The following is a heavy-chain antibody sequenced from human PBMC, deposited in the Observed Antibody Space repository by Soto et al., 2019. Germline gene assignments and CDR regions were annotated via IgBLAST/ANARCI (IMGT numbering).Heavy chain of an antibody. D-gene: IGHD6-13*01. V-gene: IGHV3-11*05. CDR1: GFTFSDYY. J-gene: IGHJ4*02. CDR2: ISSSTSHT. CDR3: ARGRGAAADYFDL. Sequence: QVQQVESGGGLVRPGGSLRLSCAVSGFTFSDYYMTWIRQAPGKGLEWVSYISSSTSHTNYADSVKGRFTISRDNAKNSLFLQMNSLRAEDTAVYYCARGRGAAADYFDLWGQGTLVTVSS.